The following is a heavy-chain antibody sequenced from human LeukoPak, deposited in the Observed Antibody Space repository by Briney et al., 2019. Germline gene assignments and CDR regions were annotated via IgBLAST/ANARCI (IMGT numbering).Heavy chain of an antibody. J-gene: IGHJ4*02. CDR1: GFTFSTYS. Sequence: AGGSLRLSCAASGFTFSTYSMSWVRQAPGKGLEWVSAISGSGASTYYADSVKGRFTISRDNSKNTLYPQMNSLRAEDTAVYYCAKSRSSSSWYLKGTNWGQGTLVTVSS. CDR2: ISGSGAST. CDR3: AKSRSSSSWYLKGTN. V-gene: IGHV3-23*01. D-gene: IGHD6-13*01.